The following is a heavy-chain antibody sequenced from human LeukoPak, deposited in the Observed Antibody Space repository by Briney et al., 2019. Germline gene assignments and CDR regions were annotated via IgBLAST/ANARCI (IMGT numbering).Heavy chain of an antibody. J-gene: IGHJ4*02. CDR3: ARGRMIVVVERLYYFDY. V-gene: IGHV4-34*01. CDR1: GGSFSGYY. Sequence: PETLSLTCAVYGGSFSGYYWSWIRQPPGKGLEWIGEINHSGSTNYNPSLKSRVTISVDTSKNQFSLKLSSVTAADTAVYYCARGRMIVVVERLYYFDYWGQGTLVTVSS. CDR2: INHSGST. D-gene: IGHD3-22*01.